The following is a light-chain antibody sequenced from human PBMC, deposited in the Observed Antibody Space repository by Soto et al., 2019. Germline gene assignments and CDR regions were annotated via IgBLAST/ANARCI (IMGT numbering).Light chain of an antibody. CDR3: QQYGSSPLT. V-gene: IGKV3-20*01. Sequence: EIVLTKSPGTLSLSPGERATLSCRASQSVSSSYLAWYQQKPGQPPRLLIYGASSRATGIPDRFSGSGSGTDFTLTISRLEPEDFAVYYCQQYGSSPLTFGGGTKVDIK. CDR1: QSVSSSY. CDR2: GAS. J-gene: IGKJ4*01.